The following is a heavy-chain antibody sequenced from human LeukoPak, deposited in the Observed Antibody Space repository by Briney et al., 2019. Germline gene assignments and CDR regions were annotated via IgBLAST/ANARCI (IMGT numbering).Heavy chain of an antibody. J-gene: IGHJ4*02. Sequence: ASVKVSCKASGYTFTGYYMHWVRQAPGQGLEWMGWINPNSGDTKYSQKFQGRVTMARDTSISTAYMELSRLRSDDTAVYYCATQRGSYLWGTDFDYWGQGTLVTVSS. CDR1: GYTFTGYY. CDR2: INPNSGDT. D-gene: IGHD3-16*01. CDR3: ATQRGSYLWGTDFDY. V-gene: IGHV1-2*02.